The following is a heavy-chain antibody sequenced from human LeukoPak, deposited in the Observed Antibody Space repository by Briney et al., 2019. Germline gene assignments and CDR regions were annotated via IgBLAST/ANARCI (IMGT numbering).Heavy chain of an antibody. J-gene: IGHJ4*02. CDR3: ARDDSYCSSTSCYWGPFDY. CDR1: GFTFSNYV. D-gene: IGHD2-2*01. CDR2: INHNGEMI. V-gene: IGHV3-48*01. Sequence: GGSLRLSCAASGFTFSNYVMSWVRQAPGKGLEWVSYINHNGEMIFYPDFVKGRFTISRDNAKNSLYLQMNSLRAEDTAVYYCARDDSYCSSTSCYWGPFDYWGQGTLVTVSS.